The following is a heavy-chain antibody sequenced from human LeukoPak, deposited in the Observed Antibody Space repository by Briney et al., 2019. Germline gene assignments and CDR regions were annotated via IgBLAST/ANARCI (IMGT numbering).Heavy chain of an antibody. CDR1: GFTFSSYA. J-gene: IGHJ4*02. Sequence: GGSLRLSCAASGFTFSSYAMHWVRQAPGKGLEWMAVISYDGYYTYYADSMKGRFTFSRDNSKNTLYLQMNSLRAEDTAVYYCARESEGLDSWGQGTLVTVSS. CDR2: ISYDGYYT. CDR3: ARESEGLDS. V-gene: IGHV3-30-3*01.